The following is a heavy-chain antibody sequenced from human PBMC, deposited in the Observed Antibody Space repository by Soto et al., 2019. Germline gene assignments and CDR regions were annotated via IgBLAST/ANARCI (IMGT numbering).Heavy chain of an antibody. V-gene: IGHV3-73*01. J-gene: IGHJ4*02. CDR2: IRSKANIYAT. D-gene: IGHD5-12*01. Sequence: GXSLRLSCAASGFTFIGSAMHWVRQASGKGLEWVGRIRSKANIYATAYAASVKGRFTISRDDSKNTAYLQMNSLKTEDTAVYYCTSPLYSGYDENFDYWGQGTLVTVSS. CDR1: GFTFIGSA. CDR3: TSPLYSGYDENFDY.